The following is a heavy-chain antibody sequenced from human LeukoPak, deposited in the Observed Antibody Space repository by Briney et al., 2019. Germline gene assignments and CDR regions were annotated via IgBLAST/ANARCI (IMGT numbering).Heavy chain of an antibody. CDR1: GGSFSGYY. D-gene: IGHD3-10*01. CDR3: ASGFLAYYYGSGSPFDY. Sequence: SKTLSLTCAVYGGSFSGYYWSWIRQPPGKGLEWIGEINHSGSTNYNPSLKSRVTISVDTSKNQFSLKLSSVTAADTAVYYCASGFLAYYYGSGSPFDYWGQGTLVTVSS. CDR2: INHSGST. V-gene: IGHV4-34*01. J-gene: IGHJ4*02.